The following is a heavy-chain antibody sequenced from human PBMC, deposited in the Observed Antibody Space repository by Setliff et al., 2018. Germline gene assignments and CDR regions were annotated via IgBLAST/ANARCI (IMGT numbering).Heavy chain of an antibody. J-gene: IGHJ3*02. Sequence: SETLSLTCTVSGGSISSGNYYWSWIRQPAGKGLEWIGHIYTSGSTNYNPSLKSRVTISVDTSKNQFSLKLSSVTAADTAVYYCARGPKSGSYNDAFDIWGQGTMVTVSS. CDR2: IYTSGST. CDR1: GGSISSGNYY. V-gene: IGHV4-61*09. CDR3: ARGPKSGSYNDAFDI. D-gene: IGHD1-26*01.